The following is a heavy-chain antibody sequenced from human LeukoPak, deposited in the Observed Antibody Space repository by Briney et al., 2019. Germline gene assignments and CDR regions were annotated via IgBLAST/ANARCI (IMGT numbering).Heavy chain of an antibody. CDR1: GGSSSSYY. CDR2: IYYSGGT. V-gene: IGHV4-59*01. CDR3: ARELGFDIAAAGDRWFDP. D-gene: IGHD6-13*01. J-gene: IGHJ5*02. Sequence: KPSETLSRTCTVSGGSSSSYYWSWIRQPPGKGLEWIGYIYYSGGTNYNPSLKSRVTISVDTSKSQYSLKLRSVTDADTAVYYCARELGFDIAAAGDRWFDPWGQGTLVTVSS.